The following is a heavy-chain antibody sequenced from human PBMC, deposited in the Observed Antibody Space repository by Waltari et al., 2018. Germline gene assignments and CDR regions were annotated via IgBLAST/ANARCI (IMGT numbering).Heavy chain of an antibody. D-gene: IGHD2-2*02. V-gene: IGHV1-69*12. J-gene: IGHJ2*01. CDR3: ARWAINCSSTSCYSSSIWYFDL. Sequence: QVQLVQSGAEVKKPGSSVKVSCKASGGTFSSYAISWVRQAPGQGLEWVGGIIPIFGTANYAQKFQGRVTITADESTSTAYMELSSLRSEDTAVYYCARWAINCSSTSCYSSSIWYFDLWGRGTLVTVSS. CDR1: GGTFSSYA. CDR2: IIPIFGTA.